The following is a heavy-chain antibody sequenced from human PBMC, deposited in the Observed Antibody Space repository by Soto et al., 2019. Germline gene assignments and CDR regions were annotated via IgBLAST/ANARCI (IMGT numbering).Heavy chain of an antibody. CDR3: ARDADILAGSDVFDI. V-gene: IGHV3-11*05. D-gene: IGHD3-9*01. CDR2: ISSSNSYT. CDR1: GFTFSDYY. Sequence: QVQLVESGGGLVKPGGSLRLSCAASGFTFSDYYMSWIRQAPGKGLEWVSYISSSNSYTNYADSVKGRFTISRDNAKKSLYLQMKSLRAEDTAVYYCARDADILAGSDVFDIWGQGTMVTVSS. J-gene: IGHJ3*02.